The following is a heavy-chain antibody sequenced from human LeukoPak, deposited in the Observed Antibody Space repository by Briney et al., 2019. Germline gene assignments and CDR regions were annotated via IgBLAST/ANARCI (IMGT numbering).Heavy chain of an antibody. J-gene: IGHJ4*02. D-gene: IGHD2-2*01. Sequence: GGSLRLSCAASGFTVSSNYMSWVRQAPGKGLEWVANIKQDGSEKYYVDSVKGRFTISRDNAKNSLYLQMNSLRAEDTAVYYCARDLRGYCSSTSCYEAFFDYWGQGTLVTVSS. V-gene: IGHV3-7*01. CDR2: IKQDGSEK. CDR1: GFTVSSNY. CDR3: ARDLRGYCSSTSCYEAFFDY.